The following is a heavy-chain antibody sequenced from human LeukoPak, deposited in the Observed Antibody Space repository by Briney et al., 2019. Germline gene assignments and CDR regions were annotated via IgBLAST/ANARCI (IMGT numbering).Heavy chain of an antibody. D-gene: IGHD1-26*01. CDR2: ILYSGNA. V-gene: IGHV4-31*11. J-gene: IGHJ5*02. CDR3: ARENSGSYLRKWFDP. Sequence: PSETLSLTCAVSGDSISRDIYYWSWIRQYPGRDLEWIGYILYSGNAHFNPSLKSRATMSVDTSKNQFSLRLRSVTAADTAIYYCARENSGSYLRKWFDPWGQGSLVTVSS. CDR1: GDSISRDIYY.